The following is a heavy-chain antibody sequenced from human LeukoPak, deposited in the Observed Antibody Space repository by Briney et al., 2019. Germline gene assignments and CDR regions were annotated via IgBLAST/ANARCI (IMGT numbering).Heavy chain of an antibody. CDR2: ISGSNDNT. Sequence: GGSLRLSCAASGFTFSSYAMSWVRQAPGKGLEWVSSISGSNDNTYYADSVKDRFTISRDNSKNTLSLQMNSLRAEDTAVYYCAKGRGTTVTSAANYWGQGTLVAVSS. J-gene: IGHJ4*02. D-gene: IGHD4-17*01. CDR3: AKGRGTTVTSAANY. CDR1: GFTFSSYA. V-gene: IGHV3-23*01.